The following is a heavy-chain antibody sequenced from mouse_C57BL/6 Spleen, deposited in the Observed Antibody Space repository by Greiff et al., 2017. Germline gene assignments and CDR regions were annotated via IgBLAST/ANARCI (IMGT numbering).Heavy chain of an antibody. CDR2: INPKNGGT. D-gene: IGHD1-1*01. J-gene: IGHJ4*01. V-gene: IGHV1-22*01. Sequence: VQLQQSGPELVQPGASVKMSCKASGYTFTDYNMHWVKQSHGKSLEWIGYINPKNGGTSYNQKFKGTATLTVNKSSSTAYMELSSLTSEDSAVYYCARVITTVVASDAMDYWGQGTSVTVSS. CDR3: ARVITTVVASDAMDY. CDR1: GYTFTDYN.